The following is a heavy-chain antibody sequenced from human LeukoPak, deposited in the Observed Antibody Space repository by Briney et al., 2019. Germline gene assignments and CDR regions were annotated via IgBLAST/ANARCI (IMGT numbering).Heavy chain of an antibody. V-gene: IGHV6-1*01. CDR1: GDSVSSNSAA. D-gene: IGHD4-23*01. Sequence: SQTLSLTCAISGDSVSSNSAAWNWIRQSPSRGLEWLGRTYYRSKWYNEYAVSVKSRITINPDTSKNQFSLHLNSVTPKDTAVYYCARGFTVVNPGFDYWGQGTLVTVSS. J-gene: IGHJ4*02. CDR3: ARGFTVVNPGFDY. CDR2: TYYRSKWYN.